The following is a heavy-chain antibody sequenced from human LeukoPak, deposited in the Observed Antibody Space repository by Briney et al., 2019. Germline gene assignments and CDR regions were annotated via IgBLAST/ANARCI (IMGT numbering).Heavy chain of an antibody. V-gene: IGHV3-23*01. J-gene: IGHJ5*02. Sequence: GESLRLSCAASGFTFSAYGMTWVRQAPGKGLEWVSHISDTVRDTWYANSVKGRFIISRDNSRDTVYLQMSSLRPEYTALYFCAKNKYGGNFASWGQGTLVTVSS. CDR2: ISDTVRDT. CDR3: AKNKYGGNFAS. D-gene: IGHD3-16*01. CDR1: GFTFSAYG.